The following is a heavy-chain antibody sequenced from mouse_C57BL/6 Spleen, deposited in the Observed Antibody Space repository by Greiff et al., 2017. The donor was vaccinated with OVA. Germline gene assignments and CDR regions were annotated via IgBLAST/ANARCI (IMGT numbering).Heavy chain of an antibody. J-gene: IGHJ2*01. V-gene: IGHV3-6*01. CDR3: ARGGDYAMYYFDY. CDR1: GYSITSGYY. D-gene: IGHD2-4*01. CDR2: ISYDGSN. Sequence: EVQLQESGPGLVKPSQSLSLTCSVTGYSITSGYYWNWIRQFPGNKLEWMGYISYDGSNNYNPSLKNRISITRDTSKNQFFLKLNSVTTEDTATYYCARGGDYAMYYFDYWGQGTTLTVSS.